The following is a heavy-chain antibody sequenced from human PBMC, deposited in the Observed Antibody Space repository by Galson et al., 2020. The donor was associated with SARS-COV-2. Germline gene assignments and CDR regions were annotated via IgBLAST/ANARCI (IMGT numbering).Heavy chain of an antibody. CDR2: IYFSGSR. CDR3: ARGAETAAGVFDL. J-gene: IGHJ4*02. CDR1: GGPIGSHY. Sequence: SETLSLTCSVSGGPIGSHYWSWIRPRPGKGLEWLAYIYFSGSRNYNPSLQSRVTISIDTSKNQFSLNLRSVTAADTAVYYCARGAETAAGVFDLWGQGTLVTVSS. D-gene: IGHD6-13*01. V-gene: IGHV4-59*11.